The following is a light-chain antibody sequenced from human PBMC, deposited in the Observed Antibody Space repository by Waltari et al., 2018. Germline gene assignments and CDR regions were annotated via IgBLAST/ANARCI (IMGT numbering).Light chain of an antibody. V-gene: IGKV3-20*01. CDR3: QQYGRSPLT. CDR2: GAS. Sequence: SCRASQSVSSSYLAWYQQKPGQAPRLLIYGASSRATGIPDRFSGSGSGTDFTLTISRLEPEDFAVYYCQQYGRSPLTFGGGTKVEIK. CDR1: QSVSSSY. J-gene: IGKJ4*01.